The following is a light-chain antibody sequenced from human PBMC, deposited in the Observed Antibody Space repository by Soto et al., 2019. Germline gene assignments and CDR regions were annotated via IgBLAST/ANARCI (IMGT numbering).Light chain of an antibody. CDR3: QQYYTTLVT. CDR2: WAS. Sequence: DIVMTQSPDSLAVSLGERATINCKASQSVLYSSNNKNYLAWYQQKPGQPPNLLIYWASTRESGVPDRFSGSGSGTDFTLTISSLQAEDVAVYYCQQYYTTLVTCGGGTKVEIK. J-gene: IGKJ4*01. V-gene: IGKV4-1*01. CDR1: QSVLYSSNNKNY.